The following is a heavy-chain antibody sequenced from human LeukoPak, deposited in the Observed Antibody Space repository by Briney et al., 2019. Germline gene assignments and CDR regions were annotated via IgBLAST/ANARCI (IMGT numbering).Heavy chain of an antibody. CDR2: IKQDESEK. CDR3: ARSKLAVAGNYFDY. V-gene: IGHV3-7*01. CDR1: GFTFSSYG. J-gene: IGHJ4*02. Sequence: PGGSLRLSCAASGFTFSSYGMSWVRQAPGKGLEWVANIKQDESEKYYVDSVKGRFTISRDNAKNSLYLQMNSLRAEDTAVYYCARSKLAVAGNYFDYWGQGTLVTVSS. D-gene: IGHD6-19*01.